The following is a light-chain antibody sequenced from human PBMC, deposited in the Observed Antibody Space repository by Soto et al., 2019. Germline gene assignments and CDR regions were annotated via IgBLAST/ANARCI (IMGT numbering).Light chain of an antibody. J-gene: IGLJ1*01. CDR2: DVS. V-gene: IGLV2-14*01. Sequence: QSALTQPASVSGAPGQSITISCPGTSSDVGGYNYVSWYQQHAGKAPQLMIYDVSNRPSGVSNRFSGSKSGNTASLTISGLQAEDEADYYCSSYTSSSTPYVFGTGTKVTVL. CDR1: SSDVGGYNY. CDR3: SSYTSSSTPYV.